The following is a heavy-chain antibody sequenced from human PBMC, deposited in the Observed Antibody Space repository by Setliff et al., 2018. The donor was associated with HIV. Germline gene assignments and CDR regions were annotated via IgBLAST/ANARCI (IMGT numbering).Heavy chain of an antibody. Sequence: SVKVSCKTSGDTLSSYAITWVRQAPGQGLEWMGRIIPIFGTADYAQKFQGRVTLTADESTSIAYMELNSLRSEDTAVYYCARGLYCGGDCDAFDIWGQGTMVTVSS. D-gene: IGHD2-21*02. CDR1: GDTLSSYA. CDR2: IIPIFGTA. V-gene: IGHV1-69*13. CDR3: ARGLYCGGDCDAFDI. J-gene: IGHJ3*02.